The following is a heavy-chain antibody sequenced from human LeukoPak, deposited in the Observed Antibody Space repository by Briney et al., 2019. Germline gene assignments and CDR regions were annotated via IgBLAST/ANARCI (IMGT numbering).Heavy chain of an antibody. J-gene: IGHJ4*02. CDR1: GFTFSSYA. CDR3: AKDYDFLEWLLPDY. D-gene: IGHD3-3*01. CDR2: IRYDGRNK. V-gene: IGHV3-30*02. Sequence: HSGGSLRLSCAASGFTFSSYAMHWVRQAPGKGLQWVAYIRYDGRNKYSADSVKGRFTIYRDNSKSTLYLQMNSLRPEDTAVYYCAKDYDFLEWLLPDYWGQGTLVTVSS.